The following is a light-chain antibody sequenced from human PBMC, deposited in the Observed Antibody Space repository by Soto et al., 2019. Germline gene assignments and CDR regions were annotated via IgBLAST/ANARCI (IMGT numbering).Light chain of an antibody. CDR1: GSDIGAYNF. CDR3: KSYAGSNTDV. Sequence: QSALAQPPSASGSPGQSVTISCTGSGSDIGAYNFVSWYQQHPGKAPKLMIFGVTERPSGVPDRFSGSKSGNTASLTVSGLQAADEADYFCKSYAGSNTDVFGSGTKVTVL. J-gene: IGLJ1*01. CDR2: GVT. V-gene: IGLV2-8*01.